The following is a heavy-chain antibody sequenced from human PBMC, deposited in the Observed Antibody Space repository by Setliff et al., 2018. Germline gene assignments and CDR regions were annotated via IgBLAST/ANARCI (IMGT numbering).Heavy chain of an antibody. J-gene: IGHJ4*02. Sequence: SETLSLTCTVSGASVRSHYWSWIRQPPGKGLEWIGFIFYSGDTKSNPSLKSRVTMSVDTSKNQFSLKLSSVTAADTAVYYCARVSGGPDYWGQGTLVTVSS. CDR2: IFYSGDT. CDR3: ARVSGGPDY. V-gene: IGHV4-59*02. D-gene: IGHD3-10*01. CDR1: GASVRSHY.